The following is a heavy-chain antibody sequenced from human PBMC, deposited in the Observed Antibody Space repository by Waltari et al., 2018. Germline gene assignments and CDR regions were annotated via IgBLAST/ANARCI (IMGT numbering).Heavy chain of an antibody. CDR2: SMPYNGNT. V-gene: IGHV1-18*01. CDR3: AREVYWSGGSCYHYAFDI. J-gene: IGHJ3*02. D-gene: IGHD2-15*01. CDR1: GYTFTSYG. Sequence: QVQLVQSGAEVKKPGASVKVSCKASGYTFTSYGISWVRQAPGQGLEWLGWSMPYNGNTKSARRLQGRVTMTTDTSMSTAYMELRSLRSDDTAVYYCAREVYWSGGSCYHYAFDIWGQGTMVTVSS.